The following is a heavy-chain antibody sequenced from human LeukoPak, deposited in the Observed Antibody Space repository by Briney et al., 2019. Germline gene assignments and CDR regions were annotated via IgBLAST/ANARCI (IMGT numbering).Heavy chain of an antibody. Sequence: PGGSLRLSCAASGFTFSSYWMSWVRQAPGKGLEWVANIKQDGSEKYYVDSVKGRFTISRDNAKNSLYLQMNSLRAEDTAVYYCARVSSYYDFWSGYLYYMDAWGKGTTVTVSS. CDR2: IKQDGSEK. D-gene: IGHD3-3*01. J-gene: IGHJ6*03. CDR3: ARVSSYYDFWSGYLYYMDA. V-gene: IGHV3-7*01. CDR1: GFTFSSYW.